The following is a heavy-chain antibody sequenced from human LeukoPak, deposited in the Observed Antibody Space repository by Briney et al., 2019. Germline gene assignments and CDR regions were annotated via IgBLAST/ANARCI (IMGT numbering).Heavy chain of an antibody. D-gene: IGHD6-19*01. CDR2: TYYRSKWYN. CDR3: ARDFGTTGWHTFDY. V-gene: IGHV6-1*01. Sequence: SQTLSLTCVVSGDSVSSKNGAWNWIRQSPSRCLEWLGRTYYRSKWYNDYAESMEGRMTISQDTSKNQYSLHLNSVTPDDTAVYYCARDFGTTGWHTFDYWGQGTLVTVSS. J-gene: IGHJ4*02. CDR1: GDSVSSKNGA.